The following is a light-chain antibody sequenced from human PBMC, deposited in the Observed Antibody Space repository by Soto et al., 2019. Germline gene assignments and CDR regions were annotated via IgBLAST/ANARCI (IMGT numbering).Light chain of an antibody. V-gene: IGKV3D-15*01. Sequence: EIVLTQSPDTLSLSPGESATLSCRASQSVGYLAWYQQKPGQAPRLLIYGASSRATGVPDRFSGSGSGTEFTLTISSLQSEDFAVYYCQQYNNWWTFGQGTKVDI. J-gene: IGKJ1*01. CDR2: GAS. CDR1: QSVGY. CDR3: QQYNNWWT.